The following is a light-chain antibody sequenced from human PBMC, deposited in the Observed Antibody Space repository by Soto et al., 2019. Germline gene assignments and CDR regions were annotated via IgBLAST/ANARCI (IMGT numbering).Light chain of an antibody. CDR3: AAWADSLKGPV. V-gene: IGLV1-44*01. CDR2: SNN. Sequence: QSVLTQPPSASGTPGQTVIISCSGSISDIGRNTVNWYRQLPGTAPKLLIYSNNQRPSGVPDRFSGSKSGASASLAISGLQSEDGADYYCAAWADSLKGPVFGGGTQLTVL. CDR1: ISDIGRNT. J-gene: IGLJ2*01.